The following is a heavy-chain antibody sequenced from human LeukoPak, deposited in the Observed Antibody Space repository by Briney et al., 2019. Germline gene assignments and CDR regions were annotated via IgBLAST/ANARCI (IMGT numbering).Heavy chain of an antibody. CDR2: TSYDGRER. V-gene: IGHV3-30*02. CDR3: TRVRQGSGTYYPFVY. Sequence: GGSLRLSCATSGFTFTSYGMHWVRQAPGKGPEWVSYTSYDGRERYYADSVQGRFTISRDNSNDTLYLQMNSLRTGGTAVYYCTRVRQGSGTYYPFVYWGQGTLVTVSS. J-gene: IGHJ4*02. D-gene: IGHD3-10*01. CDR1: GFTFTSYG.